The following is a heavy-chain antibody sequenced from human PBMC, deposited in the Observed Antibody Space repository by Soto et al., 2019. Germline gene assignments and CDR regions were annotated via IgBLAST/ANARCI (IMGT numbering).Heavy chain of an antibody. J-gene: IGHJ6*02. CDR2: IWYDGSNK. Sequence: GGSLRLSCAASGFTFSSYGMHWVRQAPGKGLEWVAVIWYDGSNKYYADSVKGRFTISRDNSKNTLYLQMNGLRAEDTAVYYCARDEAYCGGDCYAYYYYGMDVWGQGTTVTVSS. CDR1: GFTFSSYG. V-gene: IGHV3-33*01. D-gene: IGHD2-21*02. CDR3: ARDEAYCGGDCYAYYYYGMDV.